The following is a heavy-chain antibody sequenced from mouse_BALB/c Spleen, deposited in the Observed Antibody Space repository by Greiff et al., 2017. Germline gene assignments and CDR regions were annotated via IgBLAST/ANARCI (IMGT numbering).Heavy chain of an antibody. J-gene: IGHJ2*01. CDR3: ARSSGYFFFDY. Sequence: VKLQQSGAELARPGASVKLSCKASGYTFTSYWMQWVKQRPGQGLEWIGAIYPGDGDTRYTQKFKGKATLTADKSSSTAYMQLSSLASEDSAVYYCARSSGYFFFDYWGQGTTLTVSS. V-gene: IGHV1-87*01. CDR2: IYPGDGDT. CDR1: GYTFTSYW. D-gene: IGHD2-3*01.